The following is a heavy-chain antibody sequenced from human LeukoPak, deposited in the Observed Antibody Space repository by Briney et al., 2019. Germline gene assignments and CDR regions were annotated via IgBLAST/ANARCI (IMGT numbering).Heavy chain of an antibody. J-gene: IGHJ3*02. V-gene: IGHV3-43*02. Sequence: GGSLRLPCVACGFTLDAYAMHWVRQARGKGLEWVSHINADGGRTYYADSVKGRFTISRDNSKTSLYLQMNSLRTEDTALYYCAKDFWGSRLWFGELWGAFDIWGQGTMVTVSS. CDR2: INADGGRT. CDR3: AKDFWGSRLWFGELWGAFDI. CDR1: GFTLDAYA. D-gene: IGHD3-10*01.